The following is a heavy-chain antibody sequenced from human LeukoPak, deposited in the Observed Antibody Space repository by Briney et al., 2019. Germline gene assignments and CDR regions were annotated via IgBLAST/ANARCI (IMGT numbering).Heavy chain of an antibody. CDR1: GGSFSGYY. V-gene: IGHV4-34*01. CDR2: INHSGST. J-gene: IGHJ4*02. D-gene: IGHD3-22*01. CDR3: AGYYYDSSGRTGQIDY. Sequence: SETLSLTCAVYGGSFSGYYWSWIRQPPGKGLEWIGEINHSGSTNYNPSLKSRVTISVDTSKNQFSLKLSSVTAADTAVYYCAGYYYDSSGRTGQIDYWGQGTLVTVSS.